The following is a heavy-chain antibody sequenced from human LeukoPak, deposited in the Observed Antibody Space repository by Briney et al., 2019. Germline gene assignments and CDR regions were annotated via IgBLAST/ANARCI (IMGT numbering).Heavy chain of an antibody. V-gene: IGHV4-34*01. D-gene: IGHD4-17*01. CDR3: ARGVRPYDY. CDR2: INHSGST. CDR1: GGAFSGYY. J-gene: IGHJ4*02. Sequence: PSETPSPTCAVYGGAFSGYYWSWIRQPPGKGLGWIGEINHSGSTNYNPSLKSRVTISVDTSKNQFSLKLSSVTAADTAVYYCARGVRPYDYWGQGTLVTVSS.